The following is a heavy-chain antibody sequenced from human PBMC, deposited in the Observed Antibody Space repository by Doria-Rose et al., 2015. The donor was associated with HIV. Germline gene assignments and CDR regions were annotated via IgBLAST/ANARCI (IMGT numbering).Heavy chain of an antibody. CDR3: ARIKSSRWYHKYYFDF. V-gene: IGHV2-26*01. CDR2: IFSDDER. Sequence: QVTLKGSGPVLVKPTETLTLTCTVSGVSLSSPGMGVSWIRQPPGKALEWLANIFSDDERSYKTSLMSRLTISRGTSKSQVVLTMTDMDPVDTATYYCARIKSSRWYHKYYFDFWGQGTLVSVSA. J-gene: IGHJ4*02. CDR1: GVSLSSPGMG. D-gene: IGHD6-13*01.